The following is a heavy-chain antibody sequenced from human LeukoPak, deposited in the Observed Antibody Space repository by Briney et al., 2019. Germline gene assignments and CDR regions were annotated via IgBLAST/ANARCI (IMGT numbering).Heavy chain of an antibody. D-gene: IGHD6-19*01. CDR3: ATLHSSGPKIGAFDI. J-gene: IGHJ3*02. Sequence: GGSLRLSCAASGFTFSSYWMSWVRQAPGKGLEWVANIKQVGSEKYYVDSVKGRFTISRDNAKNSLYLQMNSLRAEDTAVYYCATLHSSGPKIGAFDIWGQGTMVTVSS. CDR2: IKQVGSEK. V-gene: IGHV3-7*01. CDR1: GFTFSSYW.